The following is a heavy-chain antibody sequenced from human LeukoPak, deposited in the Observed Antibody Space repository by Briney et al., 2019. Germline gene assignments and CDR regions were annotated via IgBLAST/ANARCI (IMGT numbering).Heavy chain of an antibody. V-gene: IGHV5-51*01. D-gene: IGHD4-17*01. Sequence: GESLKISCKGSGYSFTSYWIGWVRQMPGKGLEWMGIIYPGDSDTRYSPSFQGQVTISADKSISTAYLQWSSLKASDTAMYYCARHQGLTTVTTNYYYGMDVWGQGTTVTVSS. J-gene: IGHJ6*02. CDR1: GYSFTSYW. CDR3: ARHQGLTTVTTNYYYGMDV. CDR2: IYPGDSDT.